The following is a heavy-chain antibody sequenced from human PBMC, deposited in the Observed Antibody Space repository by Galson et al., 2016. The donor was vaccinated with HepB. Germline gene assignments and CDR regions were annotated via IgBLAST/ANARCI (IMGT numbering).Heavy chain of an antibody. V-gene: IGHV3-7*03. CDR1: GFTFSSYW. J-gene: IGHJ4*02. Sequence: SLRLSCAASGFTFSSYWMSWVRQAPGRGLEWVANIKEDGSEKYYVDSVKGRFTISRDNAKNSLCLQMNSLRAEDTAVYYCANIPRRGPFDYWGQGTQVTVSS. CDR2: IKEDGSEK. CDR3: ANIPRRGPFDY. D-gene: IGHD2-21*01.